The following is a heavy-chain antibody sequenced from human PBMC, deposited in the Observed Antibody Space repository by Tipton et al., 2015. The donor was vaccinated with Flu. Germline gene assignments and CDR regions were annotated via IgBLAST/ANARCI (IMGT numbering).Heavy chain of an antibody. Sequence: TLSLTCTVSGDSISRGSYYYNWIRQPAGQGLEWIGRVYIGGSTSYNPSLKSRVTMLIDTSKKQFSLELRSVTAADTAVYYCAREKIPNSYYYNSGGYTNYFDSWGQGARVTVSS. CDR3: AREKIPNSYYYNSGGYTNYFDS. J-gene: IGHJ4*02. CDR1: GDSISRGSYY. CDR2: VYIGGST. D-gene: IGHD3-22*01. V-gene: IGHV4-61*02.